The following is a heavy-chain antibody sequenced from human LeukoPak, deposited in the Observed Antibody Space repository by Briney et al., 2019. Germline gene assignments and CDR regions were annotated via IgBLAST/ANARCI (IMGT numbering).Heavy chain of an antibody. D-gene: IGHD3-10*01. CDR1: GFTFNNYL. CDR3: AKECDYSPGHKFDL. Sequence: GGSLTLSCAASGFTFNNYLMSWVRQAPGKGLEWVSVLFTGGGRTLYADSVKGRFTISGDTSRTRLYLQMNGLRAEDTAVYYCAKECDYSPGHKFDLWGQGTLVTVSS. J-gene: IGHJ4*02. V-gene: IGHV3-23*01. CDR2: LFTGGGRT.